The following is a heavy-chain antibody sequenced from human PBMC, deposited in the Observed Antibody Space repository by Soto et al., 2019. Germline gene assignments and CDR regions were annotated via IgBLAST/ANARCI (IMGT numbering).Heavy chain of an antibody. CDR1: GGSFSAYY. Sequence: SETLSLTFPVYGGSFSAYYWSWIRQPPGKGLWLIGVINHGGSTNYNPSLKSRVTISVDTSKNQFSLKLSSVTAADTAVYYCARGPHSSRDNCFDPWGQGTLVTVSS. CDR3: ARGPHSSRDNCFDP. CDR2: INHGGST. V-gene: IGHV4-34*01. D-gene: IGHD6-13*01. J-gene: IGHJ5*02.